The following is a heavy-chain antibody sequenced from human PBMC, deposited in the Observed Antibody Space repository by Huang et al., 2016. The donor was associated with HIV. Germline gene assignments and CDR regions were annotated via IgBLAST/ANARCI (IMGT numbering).Heavy chain of an antibody. CDR1: GNSFTNYW. J-gene: IGHJ4*02. D-gene: IGHD2-21*02. CDR2: SYPADSDT. Sequence: EVQLVQSEAEVKKPGESLKISCRGSGNSFTNYWIGWVRQRPGEGLEGMGVSYPADSDTRYSPSFQGQVTFSADKSTRTAYLQWSSLQAADTAIYYCARSEVLVTAVPFDHWGQGTLVTVSS. V-gene: IGHV5-51*03. CDR3: ARSEVLVTAVPFDH.